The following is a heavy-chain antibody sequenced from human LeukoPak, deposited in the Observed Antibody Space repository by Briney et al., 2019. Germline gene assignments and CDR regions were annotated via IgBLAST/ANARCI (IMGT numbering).Heavy chain of an antibody. CDR1: GFTFSSYS. Sequence: GGSLRLSCAASGFTFSSYSMNWVCQAPGKGLEWVSSISSSSGYIYYADSVKGRFTISRDNAKNSLYLQMNSLRAEDTAVYYCARGSLYGDYYYYGMDVWGQGTTVTVSS. CDR3: ARGSLYGDYYYYGMDV. V-gene: IGHV3-21*01. D-gene: IGHD4-17*01. CDR2: ISSSSGYI. J-gene: IGHJ6*02.